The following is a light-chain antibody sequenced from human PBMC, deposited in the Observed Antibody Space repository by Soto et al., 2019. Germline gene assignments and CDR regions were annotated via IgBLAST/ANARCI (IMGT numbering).Light chain of an antibody. J-gene: IGKJ1*01. CDR3: QHYGSSPET. V-gene: IGKV3-20*01. CDR1: QSVSSSY. Sequence: EIVLTQSPGTLSLSPGERATLSCRASQSVSSSYLAWYQQKPGQAPRLLIYDASIRATDIPDRFSGSGSGTDFTLTISRLEPDDFATYYCQHYGSSPETFGQGTKVDIK. CDR2: DAS.